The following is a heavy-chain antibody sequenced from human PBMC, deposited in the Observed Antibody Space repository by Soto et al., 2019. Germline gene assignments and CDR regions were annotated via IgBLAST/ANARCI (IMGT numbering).Heavy chain of an antibody. CDR2: SHQSGNT. CDR1: GVSIGSHDW. V-gene: IGHV4-4*02. Sequence: QVQLQESGPGLVKPSGTLSLTCAVSGVSIGSHDWWTWVRQPPGKGLEWIGESHQSGNTNYNSSLESQVTISLDKSKNHFSLQLSSVTVADTAVYYCATRDTGRVYLGQGTLFTVSS. J-gene: IGHJ4*02. D-gene: IGHD5-18*01. CDR3: ATRDTGRVY.